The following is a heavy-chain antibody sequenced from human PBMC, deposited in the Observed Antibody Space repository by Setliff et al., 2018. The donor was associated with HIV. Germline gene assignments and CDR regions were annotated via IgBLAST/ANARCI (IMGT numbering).Heavy chain of an antibody. CDR1: GYTFTTFG. D-gene: IGHD6-13*01. Sequence: GASVKVSCKASGYTFTTFGINWVRQAPGQGLEWMGWISAYNDNTNYAQNLQGRVTMTTDTSTSAAYMELRSLRSDDTAVYYYARGHSSSWTGWFGPWGQGTQVTVSS. J-gene: IGHJ5*02. CDR3: ARGHSSSWTGWFGP. V-gene: IGHV1-18*01. CDR2: ISAYNDNT.